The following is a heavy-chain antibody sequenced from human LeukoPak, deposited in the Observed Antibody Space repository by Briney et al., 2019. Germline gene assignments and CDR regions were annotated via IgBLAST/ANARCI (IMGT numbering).Heavy chain of an antibody. J-gene: IGHJ4*02. Sequence: PGGSLRLSCSASGFTFSSYAMYWVRQAPGKGLEYVSGISSNGGSTYYADSVKGRFTISRDNPKNTLYLQMSSLRAEDTAVYYCVKITSSSGGDYWGQGTLVTVSS. D-gene: IGHD6-19*01. CDR3: VKITSSSGGDY. CDR2: ISSNGGST. CDR1: GFTFSSYA. V-gene: IGHV3-64D*09.